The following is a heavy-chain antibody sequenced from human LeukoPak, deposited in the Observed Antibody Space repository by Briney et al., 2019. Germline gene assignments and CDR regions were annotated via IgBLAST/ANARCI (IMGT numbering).Heavy chain of an antibody. CDR1: GASISSGVYS. J-gene: IGHJ4*02. D-gene: IGHD1-26*01. CDR2: ISHSGPT. V-gene: IGHV4-39*01. Sequence: KPSETLSLTCTVSGASISSGVYSWSWIRQPPGKGLDGIGSISHSGPTYYSPSLKSRATISVDTSKNQLSLKLNSVTAADTAVYFCARRSCNPVGATDYWGRGTLVTVSA. CDR3: ARRSCNPVGATDY.